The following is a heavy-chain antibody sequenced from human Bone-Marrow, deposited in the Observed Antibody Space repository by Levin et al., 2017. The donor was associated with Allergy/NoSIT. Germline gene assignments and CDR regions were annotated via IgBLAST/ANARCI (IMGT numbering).Heavy chain of an antibody. CDR3: AREAYSTSCFDN. CDR1: GYTLTDYY. CDR2: INSNSDYT. J-gene: IGHJ4*02. Sequence: ASVKVSCKAYGYTLTDYYIHWARQAPGQGLEWMGWINSNSDYTNYAQNFQGRVTLTRDTSINTAYMELNNLKSDDTGVYYCAREAYSTSCFDNWGQGTLVTVSS. D-gene: IGHD6-6*01. V-gene: IGHV1-2*02.